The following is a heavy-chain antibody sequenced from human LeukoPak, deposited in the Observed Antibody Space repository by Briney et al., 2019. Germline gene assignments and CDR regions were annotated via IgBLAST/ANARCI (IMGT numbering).Heavy chain of an antibody. CDR3: ARDQSRQYYYDSSGSYGMDV. V-gene: IGHV1-18*01. CDR1: GYTFTSYG. CDR2: ISAYNGNT. Sequence: EASVKVSCTASGYTFTSYGISWVRQAPGQGLEWMGWISAYNGNTNYAQKLQGRVTMTTDTSTSTAYMELRSLRSDDTAVYYCARDQSRQYYYDSSGSYGMDVWGQGTTVTVSS. D-gene: IGHD3-22*01. J-gene: IGHJ6*02.